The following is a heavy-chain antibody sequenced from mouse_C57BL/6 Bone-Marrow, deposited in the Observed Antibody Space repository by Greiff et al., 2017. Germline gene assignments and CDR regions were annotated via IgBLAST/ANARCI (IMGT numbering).Heavy chain of an antibody. CDR1: GYAFSSSW. J-gene: IGHJ2*01. CDR3: AKYYYGSRGDY. V-gene: IGHV1-82*01. Sequence: QVQLQQSGPELVKPGASVKISCKASGYAFSSSWLNWVKQRPGKGLEWIGRIYPGDGDTNYNGKFKGKATLTADKSSSTAYMQLSSLTSEDSAVYFCAKYYYGSRGDYWGQGTTLTVSS. CDR2: IYPGDGDT. D-gene: IGHD1-1*01.